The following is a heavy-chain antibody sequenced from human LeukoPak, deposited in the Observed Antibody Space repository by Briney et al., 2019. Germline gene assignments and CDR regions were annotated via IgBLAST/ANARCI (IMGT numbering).Heavy chain of an antibody. CDR2: INPNSGGT. CDR1: GYTFTGYY. Sequence: ASVKVSCKASGYTFTGYYMHWVRQAPGQGLEWMGWINPNSGGTNYAQKFQGRVTMTRDTSISTAYMELSSLRSEDTAVYYCASPRTHSSSWDPFDYWGQGTLVTVSS. CDR3: ASPRTHSSSWDPFDY. D-gene: IGHD6-13*01. V-gene: IGHV1-2*02. J-gene: IGHJ4*02.